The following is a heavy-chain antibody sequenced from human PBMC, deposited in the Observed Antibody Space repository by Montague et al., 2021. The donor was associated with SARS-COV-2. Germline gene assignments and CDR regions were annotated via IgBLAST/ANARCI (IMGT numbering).Heavy chain of an antibody. J-gene: IGHJ4*02. Sequence: SLRLSCAASGFTFSSYSMNWVRQAPGKGLEWLSYISGSGDLSYSIDSVRGRVTIFRDNAKNSLYLHMNSLRADDTAVYYCARSPTHSGNYYNPDYWGQGTLVTVSS. CDR3: ARSPTHSGNYYNPDY. CDR1: GFTFSSYS. D-gene: IGHD3-10*01. V-gene: IGHV3-21*05. CDR2: ISGSGDLS.